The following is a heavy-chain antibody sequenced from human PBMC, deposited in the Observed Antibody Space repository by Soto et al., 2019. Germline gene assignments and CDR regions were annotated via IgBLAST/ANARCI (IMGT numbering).Heavy chain of an antibody. V-gene: IGHV5-10-1*01. CDR3: ARHLSVWSGGHYGMDV. J-gene: IGHJ6*02. CDR1: GYSFTSYW. Sequence: PGESLKISCKGSGYSFTSYWISWVRQMPGKGLEWVGRIDPSDSYTNYSPSFQGHVTISADKSISTAYLQWSSLKASDTAMYYCARHLSVWSGGHYGMDVWGQGTTVTVSS. CDR2: IDPSDSYT. D-gene: IGHD3-3*01.